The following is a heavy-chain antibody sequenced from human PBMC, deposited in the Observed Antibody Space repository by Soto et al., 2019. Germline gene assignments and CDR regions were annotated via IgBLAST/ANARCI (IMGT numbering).Heavy chain of an antibody. D-gene: IGHD2-15*01. J-gene: IGHJ4*02. CDR1: GGTFSSYA. CDR3: ARARISGPGGYYFDY. Sequence: GASVKVSCKASGGTFSSYAISWVRQAPGQGLEWMGGIIPIFGTANYAQKFQGRVTITADESTSTAYMELSSLRSEDTAVYYCARARISGPGGYYFDYWGQGTLVTVSS. V-gene: IGHV1-69*13. CDR2: IIPIFGTA.